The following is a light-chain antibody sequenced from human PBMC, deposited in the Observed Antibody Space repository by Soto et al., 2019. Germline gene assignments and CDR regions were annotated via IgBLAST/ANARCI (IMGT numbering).Light chain of an antibody. V-gene: IGKV3-20*01. CDR3: QQYGGSRYT. CDR2: GVS. Sequence: EIVLTQSPGTLSLSPGERATLSCRASQSVRSSNLAWYQQKPGQAPRLLIFGVSSRATCIPDRFSGSGSGTDFTLTISRLEPEDFAVYSCQQYGGSRYTFVQGTKLEI. J-gene: IGKJ2*01. CDR1: QSVRSSN.